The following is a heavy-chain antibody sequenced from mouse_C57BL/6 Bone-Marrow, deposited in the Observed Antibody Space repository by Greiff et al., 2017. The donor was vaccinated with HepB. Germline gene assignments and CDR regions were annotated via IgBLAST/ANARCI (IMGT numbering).Heavy chain of an antibody. Sequence: VKLVESGPGLVAPSQSLSITCTVSGFSLTSYAISWVRQPPGKGLEWLGVIWTGGGTNYNSALKSRLSISKDNSKSQVFLKMNSLQTDDTARYYCARNRHGYYFVYAMDYWGQRTSVTVSS. CDR3: ARNRHGYYFVYAMDY. CDR1: GFSLTSYA. V-gene: IGHV2-9-1*01. D-gene: IGHD2-3*01. CDR2: IWTGGGT. J-gene: IGHJ4*01.